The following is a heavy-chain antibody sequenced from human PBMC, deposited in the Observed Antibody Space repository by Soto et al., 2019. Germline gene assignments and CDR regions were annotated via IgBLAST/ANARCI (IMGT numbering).Heavy chain of an antibody. Sequence: GASVKVSCKASGYTFTSYGISWVRQAPGQGLEWMGWISAYNGNTNYAQKLQGRVTMTTDTSTSTAYMELRSLRSDDTAVYYCARDRLLLYFDRLWADWFFDICGQGTMVTV. CDR1: GYTFTSYG. CDR3: ARDRLLLYFDRLWADWFFDI. V-gene: IGHV1-18*04. D-gene: IGHD3-9*01. J-gene: IGHJ3*02. CDR2: ISAYNGNT.